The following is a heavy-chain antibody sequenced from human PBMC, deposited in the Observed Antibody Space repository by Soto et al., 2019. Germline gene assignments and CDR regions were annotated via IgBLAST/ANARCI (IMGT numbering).Heavy chain of an antibody. V-gene: IGHV3-23*01. D-gene: IGHD3-9*01. J-gene: IGHJ6*02. CDR1: GFTFSSYA. CDR3: AKGHADVLRYFDWLSKTYYGMDV. Sequence: GGSLRLSCAASGFTFSSYAMSWVRQAPGKGLEWVSAISGSGGSTYYADSVKGRFTISRDNSKNTLYLQMNSLRAEDTAVYYCAKGHADVLRYFDWLSKTYYGMDVWGQGTTVTVSS. CDR2: ISGSGGST.